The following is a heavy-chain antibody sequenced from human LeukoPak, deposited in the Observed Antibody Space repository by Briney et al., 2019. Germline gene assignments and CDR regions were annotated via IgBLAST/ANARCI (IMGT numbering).Heavy chain of an antibody. V-gene: IGHV3-48*03. CDR2: TSSSGSTI. D-gene: IGHD2-2*01. J-gene: IGHJ4*02. CDR3: ARDWSTKDIVVVPAALYFDY. Sequence: GGSLRLSCAASGFTFSSYEMNWVRQAPGKGLEWVSYTSSSGSTIYYADSVKGRFTISRDNAKNSLYLQMNSLRAEDTAVYYCARDWSTKDIVVVPAALYFDYWGQGTLVTVSS. CDR1: GFTFSSYE.